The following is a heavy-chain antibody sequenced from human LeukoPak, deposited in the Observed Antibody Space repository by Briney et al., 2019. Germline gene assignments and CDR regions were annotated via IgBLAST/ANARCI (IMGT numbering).Heavy chain of an antibody. CDR1: GGSISSGGYS. D-gene: IGHD2-2*02. CDR3: ARADCATSCYIPDY. CDR2: IYHSGST. V-gene: IGHV4-30-2*01. Sequence: SETLSLTCAVSGGSISSGGYSWSWIRQPPGKGLEWIGYIYHSGSTYYNPSLKSRVTISVDRSKNQFSLKLSSVTAADTAVYYCARADCATSCYIPDYWGQGTLVTVSS. J-gene: IGHJ4*02.